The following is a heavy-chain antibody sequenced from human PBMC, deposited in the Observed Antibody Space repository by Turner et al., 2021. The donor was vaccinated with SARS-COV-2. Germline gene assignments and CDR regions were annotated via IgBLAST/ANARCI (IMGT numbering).Heavy chain of an antibody. CDR2: IKPGYSDV. J-gene: IGHJ4*02. CDR1: GYSFTNYW. Sequence: EVQLVQSGEAVKKPGESLKNSCKASGYSFTNYWIAWVRQMPGKCLECMGFIKPGYSDVRSSPSFQGQFTISADKSISTAYLQWSSVEASDTAIYYCARSVWIHDYLGQGTLVTVSS. D-gene: IGHD6-25*01. CDR3: ARSVWIHDY. V-gene: IGHV5-51*03.